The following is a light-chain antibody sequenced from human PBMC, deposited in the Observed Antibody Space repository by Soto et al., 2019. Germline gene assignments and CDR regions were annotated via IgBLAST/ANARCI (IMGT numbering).Light chain of an antibody. J-gene: IGKJ1*01. CDR3: QQYNNYFT. Sequence: IQLTQSPSTLSASVGDRVTITCRASQSVQTWLAWFQQKPGKAPKLLIYKATTVETGVPSRFSGSGSETEFTLTISDLQPDDLGTYYCQQYNNYFTFGQGTKVDIK. V-gene: IGKV1-5*03. CDR1: QSVQTW. CDR2: KAT.